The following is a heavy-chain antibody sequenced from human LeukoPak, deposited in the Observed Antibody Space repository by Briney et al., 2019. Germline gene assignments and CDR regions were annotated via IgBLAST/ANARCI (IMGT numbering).Heavy chain of an antibody. CDR2: IYYSGST. CDR3: ASYDSSGYYIPFVDY. V-gene: IGHV4-39*01. CDR1: GGSISSSSYY. D-gene: IGHD3-22*01. Sequence: SETLSLTCTVSGGSISSSSYYWGWIRQPPGKGLEWIGSIYYSGSTYYNPSLKSRVTISVDTSKNQFSLKLSSVTAADTAVYYCASYDSSGYYIPFVDYWGQGTLVTVSS. J-gene: IGHJ4*02.